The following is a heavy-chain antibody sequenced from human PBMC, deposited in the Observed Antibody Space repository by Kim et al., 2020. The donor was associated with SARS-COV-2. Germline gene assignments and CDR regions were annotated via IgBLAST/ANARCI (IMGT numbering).Heavy chain of an antibody. Sequence: ASVKVSCKASGYTFINYAIHWVRQAPGQRLEWMGWITAGSGDTKYSQKFQGRATITRDTSASTAHLNLSSLTSEDTALYYCARGIYGANYFDYWGQGTLVTVSS. V-gene: IGHV1-3*01. CDR2: ITAGSGDT. CDR3: ARGIYGANYFDY. CDR1: GYTFINYA. J-gene: IGHJ4*02. D-gene: IGHD4-17*01.